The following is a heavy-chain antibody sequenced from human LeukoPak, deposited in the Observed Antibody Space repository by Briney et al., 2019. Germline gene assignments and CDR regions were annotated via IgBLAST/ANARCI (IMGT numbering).Heavy chain of an antibody. CDR2: ISRASESI. Sequence: GGSLRLSCEASGFNFNTYSMAWVRQAPGKGLEWVSIISRASESIFYADSVKGRFTISRDNSKNTLYLQMNSLRAEDTAVYYCAKRGVTRTYYFDWWGQGTLVTVSS. CDR3: AKRGVTRTYYFDW. D-gene: IGHD1-1*01. V-gene: IGHV3-21*04. CDR1: GFNFNTYS. J-gene: IGHJ4*02.